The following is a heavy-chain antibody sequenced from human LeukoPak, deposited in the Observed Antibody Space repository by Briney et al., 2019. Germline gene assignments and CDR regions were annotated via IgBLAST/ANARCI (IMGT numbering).Heavy chain of an antibody. CDR2: MYTTGRT. J-gene: IGHJ4*02. D-gene: IGHD3-10*01. Sequence: PSETLSLTCTVSRGSISTTYWSWIRQPPGKGLEYIGYMYTTGRTNFNPSLKSRVTISVDTSRNQFSLNLSSVTATDTAVYYCARMSHRGFFDSWGQGTPVTVSS. CDR1: RGSISTTY. CDR3: ARMSHRGFFDS. V-gene: IGHV4-4*09.